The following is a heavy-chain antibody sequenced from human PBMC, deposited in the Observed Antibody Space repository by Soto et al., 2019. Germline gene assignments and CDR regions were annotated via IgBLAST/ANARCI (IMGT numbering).Heavy chain of an antibody. D-gene: IGHD3-10*01. CDR2: ISAYNGNT. CDR3: ARGLLPTGDYYYYGMDV. V-gene: IGHV1-18*01. J-gene: IGHJ6*02. CDR1: CYTLSSHW. Sequence: GAPVKVSCKASCYTLSSHWISWVRQAPGQRLEWMGWISAYNGNTNYAQKLQGRVTMTTDTSTSTAYMELSSLRSEDTAVYYCARGLLPTGDYYYYGMDVWGQGTTVTVSS.